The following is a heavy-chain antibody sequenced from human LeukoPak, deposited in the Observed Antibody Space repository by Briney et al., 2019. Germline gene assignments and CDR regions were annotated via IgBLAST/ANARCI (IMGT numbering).Heavy chain of an antibody. Sequence: GGSLRLSCAASGFNFSTYWMTWVRQVPGKGLEWVANIKEDGSEIYYVDAVKGRFSISRDNAKTSLYLQMNNLSVAETAVYYCVTDQTGRHPYFFDYWGQGTLVTVSS. D-gene: IGHD3-10*01. CDR3: VTDQTGRHPYFFDY. J-gene: IGHJ4*02. CDR2: IKEDGSEI. CDR1: GFNFSTYW. V-gene: IGHV3-7*01.